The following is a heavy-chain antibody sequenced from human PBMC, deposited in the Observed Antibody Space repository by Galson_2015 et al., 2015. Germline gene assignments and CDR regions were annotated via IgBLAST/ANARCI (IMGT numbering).Heavy chain of an antibody. V-gene: IGHV3-66*02. Sequence: SLRLSCAASGFTVSSNYMSWVRQAPGKGLEWVLDIYSGGSTYYADSVKGRFTISINNSKNTLYLQKNSVRAEYTAEYYCAHYYAMDVWGQGTPVTVSS. CDR3: AHYYAMDV. CDR2: IYSGGST. J-gene: IGHJ6*02. CDR1: GFTVSSNY.